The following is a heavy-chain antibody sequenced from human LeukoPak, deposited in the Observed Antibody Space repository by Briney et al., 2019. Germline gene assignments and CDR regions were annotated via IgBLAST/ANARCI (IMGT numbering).Heavy chain of an antibody. CDR1: GFTSSNYW. V-gene: IGHV3-7*01. D-gene: IGHD5-12*01. J-gene: IGHJ4*02. CDR3: VRDGGVSGYDLLDY. CDR2: INQDGSEG. Sequence: GGSLRLSCAASGFTSSNYWMSWVRQAPGKGLEWVAHINQDGSEGHYMDSVKARFIISRDNAKNSLSLQMDSLRAEDTAVYYCVRDGGVSGYDLLDYWGQGTLVTVSS.